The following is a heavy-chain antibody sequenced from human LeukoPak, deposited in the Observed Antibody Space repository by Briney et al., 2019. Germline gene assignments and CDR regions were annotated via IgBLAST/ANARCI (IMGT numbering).Heavy chain of an antibody. J-gene: IGHJ6*02. D-gene: IGHD3-22*01. V-gene: IGHV4-4*07. CDR3: ARHTYYYDSSAPGYYYYGMDV. CDR1: GGSISSYY. CDR2: IYTSGST. Sequence: SVTLSLTCTVSGGSISSYYWSWIRQPAGKGLEWIGRIYTSGSTNYNPSLKSRVTMSADTSKNQFSLNLSSVTAADTAVYYCARHTYYYDSSAPGYYYYGMDVWGQGTTVTVSS.